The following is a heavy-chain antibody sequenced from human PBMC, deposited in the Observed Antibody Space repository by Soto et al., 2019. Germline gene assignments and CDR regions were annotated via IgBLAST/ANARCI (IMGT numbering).Heavy chain of an antibody. CDR3: ARAGLEYYDFCSGYHNDYYYYMDV. CDR2: INAGNGNT. CDR1: GYTFTSYA. V-gene: IGHV1-3*01. J-gene: IGHJ6*03. D-gene: IGHD3-3*01. Sequence: QVPLVQSGAEVKKPGASVKVSCKASGYTFTSYAMHWVRQAPGQRLEWMGWINAGNGNTKYSQKFQGRVTITRDTSASTAYEELSSLRSEGTAVYYCARAGLEYYDFCSGYHNDYYYYMDVWGKGTTVTVAS.